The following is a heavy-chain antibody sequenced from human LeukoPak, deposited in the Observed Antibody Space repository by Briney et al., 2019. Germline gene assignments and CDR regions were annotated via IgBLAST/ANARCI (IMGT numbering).Heavy chain of an antibody. J-gene: IGHJ6*02. CDR3: AREVKITFGGVIVLDLLNYYYYGMDV. D-gene: IGHD3-16*02. CDR2: IIPILGIA. V-gene: IGHV1-69*04. Sequence: ASVKVSCKASGGTFSSYAISWVRQAPGQGLEWMGRIIPILGIANYAQKFQGRVTITADKSTSTAYMELSSLRSEDTAVYYCAREVKITFGGVIVLDLLNYYYYGMDVWGQGTTVTVSS. CDR1: GGTFSSYA.